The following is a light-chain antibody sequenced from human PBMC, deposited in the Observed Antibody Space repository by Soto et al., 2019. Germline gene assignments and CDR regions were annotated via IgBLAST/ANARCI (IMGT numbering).Light chain of an antibody. Sequence: EIVLTQSPATLSLSPGERATLSCRASQSVSSYLAWYQRKPCQAPRLLIYDASNRATGIPARFSGSGSGTDFTLTISSLEPEDFAVYYCQQRSNWPLTFGGGTKVDIK. V-gene: IGKV3-11*01. CDR2: DAS. J-gene: IGKJ4*01. CDR1: QSVSSY. CDR3: QQRSNWPLT.